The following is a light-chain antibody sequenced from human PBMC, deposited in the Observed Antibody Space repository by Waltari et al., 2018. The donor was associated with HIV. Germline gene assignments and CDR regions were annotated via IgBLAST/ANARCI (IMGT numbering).Light chain of an antibody. Sequence: QSVLTQPPSVSGAPGQRVTISCTGSRSNIGATYDVHWSQQLPGAAPKLLIYDTNTRPSGVPDRFSGSKSGTSASLAIAGLQADDEAVYYCQTFDTSLSGFVVFGGGTKLTVL. CDR1: RSNIGATYD. CDR3: QTFDTSLSGFVV. V-gene: IGLV1-40*01. J-gene: IGLJ2*01. CDR2: DTN.